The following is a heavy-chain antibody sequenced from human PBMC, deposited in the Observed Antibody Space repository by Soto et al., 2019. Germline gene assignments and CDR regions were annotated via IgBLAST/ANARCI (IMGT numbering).Heavy chain of an antibody. Sequence: SETLSLTCTVSGGSISSGDYYWSWIRQPPGKGLEWIGYIYYSGSTYYNPSLKSRVTISVDTSKNQFSLKLSSVTAADTAAYYCARDGIAPESFDYWGQGTLVTVSS. J-gene: IGHJ4*02. CDR3: ARDGIAPESFDY. V-gene: IGHV4-30-4*01. D-gene: IGHD6-13*01. CDR1: GGSISSGDYY. CDR2: IYYSGST.